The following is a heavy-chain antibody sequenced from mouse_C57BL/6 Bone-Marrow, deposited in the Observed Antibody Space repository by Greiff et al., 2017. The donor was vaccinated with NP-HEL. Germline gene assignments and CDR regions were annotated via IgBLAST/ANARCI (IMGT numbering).Heavy chain of an antibody. CDR2: IHPNSGST. CDR1: GYTFTSYW. J-gene: IGHJ4*01. Sequence: QVQLKQPGAELVKPGASVKLSCKASGYTFTSYWMHWVKQRPGQGLEWIGMIHPNSGSTNYNEKFKSKATLTVDKSSSTAYMQLSSLTSEDSAVYYCARRRDSSGYLRGYYAMDYWGQGTSVTVSS. V-gene: IGHV1-64*01. D-gene: IGHD3-2*02. CDR3: ARRRDSSGYLRGYYAMDY.